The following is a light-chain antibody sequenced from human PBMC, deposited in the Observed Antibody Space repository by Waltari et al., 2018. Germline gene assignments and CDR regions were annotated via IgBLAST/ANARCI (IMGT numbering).Light chain of an antibody. Sequence: EIVLTQSPGTLSLSPGERATLSCRASQSVSSNYLAWYQHKPGPAPILVIYDASTRATGIPDMFSGSGSGTDFTLTISRLEPEDFAVYYCQQYGSSPRTFGQGTKVEIK. J-gene: IGKJ1*01. CDR1: QSVSSNY. CDR2: DAS. CDR3: QQYGSSPRT. V-gene: IGKV3-20*01.